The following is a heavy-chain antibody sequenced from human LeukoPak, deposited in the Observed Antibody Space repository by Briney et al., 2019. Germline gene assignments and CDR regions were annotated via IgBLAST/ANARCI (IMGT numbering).Heavy chain of an antibody. CDR1: GFTFSSYA. D-gene: IGHD2-2*01. Sequence: GGSLRLSCVASGFTFSSYAMSWVRQAPGKGLEWVSAISGSGGSTYYADSVKGRFTISRDNSKNTLYLQMNSPRAEDTAVYYCATGAVPPGNWFDPWGQGTLVTVSS. CDR2: ISGSGGST. CDR3: ATGAVPPGNWFDP. J-gene: IGHJ5*02. V-gene: IGHV3-23*01.